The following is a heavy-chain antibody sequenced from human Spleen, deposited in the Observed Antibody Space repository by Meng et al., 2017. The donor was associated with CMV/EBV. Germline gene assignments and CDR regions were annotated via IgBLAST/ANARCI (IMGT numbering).Heavy chain of an antibody. V-gene: IGHV3-30*04. J-gene: IGHJ6*02. Sequence: GESLKISCAASGFTFSSYAMHWVRQAPGKGLEWVSVISYDGSNKYYADSVKGRFTISRDNSKNTLYLQMNSLRAEDTAVYYCAREDPRCSSASCYENFYYGMDVWGQGTTVTVSS. D-gene: IGHD2-2*01. CDR2: ISYDGSNK. CDR1: GFTFSSYA. CDR3: AREDPRCSSASCYENFYYGMDV.